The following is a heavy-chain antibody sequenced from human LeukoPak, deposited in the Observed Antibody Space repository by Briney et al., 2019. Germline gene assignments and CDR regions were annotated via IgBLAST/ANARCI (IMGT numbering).Heavy chain of an antibody. J-gene: IGHJ6*03. CDR2: IRYDGSNK. D-gene: IGHD1-26*01. CDR1: GFTFSSYG. V-gene: IGHV3-30*02. Sequence: GGSLRLSCAASGFTFSSYGMHWVRQVPGKGLEWVAFIRYDGSNKYYADSVKGRFTISRDNSKNTLYLQMNSLRAEDTAVYYCAKDGGSGSYYSYYYYYMDVWGKGTTVTISS. CDR3: AKDGGSGSYYSYYYYYMDV.